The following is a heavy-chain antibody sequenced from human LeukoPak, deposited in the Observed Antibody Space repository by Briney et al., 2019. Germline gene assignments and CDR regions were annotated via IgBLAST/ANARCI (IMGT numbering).Heavy chain of an antibody. CDR2: IKSKTDGGTT. Sequence: GGSLRLSCAASGFTFSNAWMSWVRQAPGKGLEWVGRIKSKTDGGTTDYAAPVKGRFTTSRDDSKNTLYLQMNSLKTEDTAVYYCTTETYYYDSSGYYPLDYWGQGTLVTVSS. D-gene: IGHD3-22*01. CDR3: TTETYYYDSSGYYPLDY. J-gene: IGHJ4*02. V-gene: IGHV3-15*01. CDR1: GFTFSNAW.